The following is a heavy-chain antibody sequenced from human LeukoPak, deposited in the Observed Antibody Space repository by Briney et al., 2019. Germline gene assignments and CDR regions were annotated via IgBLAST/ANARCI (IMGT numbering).Heavy chain of an antibody. J-gene: IGHJ4*02. V-gene: IGHV3-23*01. CDR2: ISGSGGST. CDR1: GFTFSSYA. D-gene: IGHD1-26*01. CDR3: AKDRVGANDY. Sequence: QPGGSLRLSCAASGFTFSSYAMSWVRQAPGEGLEWVSAISGSGGSTYYADSVKGRLTISRDNSKNTLYLQMNSLRVEDTAVYYCAKDRVGANDYWGQGTLVTVSS.